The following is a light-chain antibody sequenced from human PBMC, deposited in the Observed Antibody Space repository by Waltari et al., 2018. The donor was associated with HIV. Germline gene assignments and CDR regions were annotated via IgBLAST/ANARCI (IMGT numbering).Light chain of an antibody. CDR1: HSISTW. V-gene: IGKV1-5*03. CDR3: QQYNSYPLT. CDR2: EAS. Sequence: DIQMTQPPSTLSASVGDRVTITCRASHSISTWLAWYQQKPGKAPKLLISEASSLESGVPSRFSCSGSGTEFTLTINSLQPDDFATYYCQQYNSYPLTFGGGTKVEIK. J-gene: IGKJ4*01.